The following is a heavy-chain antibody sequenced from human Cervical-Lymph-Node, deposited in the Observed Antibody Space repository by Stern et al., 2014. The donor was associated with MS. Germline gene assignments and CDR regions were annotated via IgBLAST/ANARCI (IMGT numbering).Heavy chain of an antibody. Sequence: QVQLQESGPGLVKPSETLSLTCTVSGGSISSSSYYWGWIRQPPGKGLEWIGSIYYSGSTYYNPSLKSRVTLYVDTSQNQFSLTRSSVTAADTAVYYCARHDGLRLGELGYWGQGTLVTVSS. CDR2: IYYSGST. J-gene: IGHJ4*02. V-gene: IGHV4-39*01. D-gene: IGHD3-16*01. CDR1: GGSISSSSYY. CDR3: ARHDGLRLGELGY.